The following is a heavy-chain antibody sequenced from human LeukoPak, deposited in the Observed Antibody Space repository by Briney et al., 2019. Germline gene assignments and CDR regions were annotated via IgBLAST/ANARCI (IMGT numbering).Heavy chain of an antibody. CDR2: INPNSGGT. J-gene: IGHJ4*02. CDR1: GYTFTGYY. Sequence: ASVKVSCKASGYTFTGYYMHWVRQAPGQGLEWMGWINPNSGGTNYAQKFQGRVTMTRDTSISTAYMELSRLRSDDQAVYYCARGVYYGSGSYYNYWGQGTLVTVSS. V-gene: IGHV1-2*02. D-gene: IGHD3-10*01. CDR3: ARGVYYGSGSYYNY.